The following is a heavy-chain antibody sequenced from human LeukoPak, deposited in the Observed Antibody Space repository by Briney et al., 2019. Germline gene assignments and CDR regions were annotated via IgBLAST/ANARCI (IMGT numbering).Heavy chain of an antibody. J-gene: IGHJ2*01. V-gene: IGHV3-11*01. Sequence: PGGSLRLSCAASGFTFSDYYMSWIRQAPGKGLEWLSYISGRGSTLYYADSLKGRFTISRDNSKNSLYLQLNSLTGDDTAIYYCARETMTSVTPGYFDLWGRGTPVTVSS. CDR3: ARETMTSVTPGYFDL. CDR2: ISGRGSTL. D-gene: IGHD4-17*01. CDR1: GFTFSDYY.